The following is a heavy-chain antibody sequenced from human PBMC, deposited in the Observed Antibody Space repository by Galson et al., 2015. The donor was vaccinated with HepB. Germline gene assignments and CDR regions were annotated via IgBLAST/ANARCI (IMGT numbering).Heavy chain of an antibody. CDR2: IWPGDSDT. J-gene: IGHJ4*02. D-gene: IGHD7-27*01. CDR1: GYSFTSYW. Sequence: QSGAEVKKPGESLKISCKGSGYSFTSYWIGWVRQMPGKGLEWMGIIWPGDSDTKYSPPFEGQVTISADKSINTVYLQWTSLKASDTAIYYCAKLVLGTDYWGQGTLVTVSS. V-gene: IGHV5-51*03. CDR3: AKLVLGTDY.